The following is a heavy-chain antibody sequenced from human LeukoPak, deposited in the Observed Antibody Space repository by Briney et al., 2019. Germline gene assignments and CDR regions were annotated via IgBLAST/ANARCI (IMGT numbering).Heavy chain of an antibody. D-gene: IGHD2-2*02. CDR3: ARVHTPYCSSTSCYTGSGWFDP. CDR2: INHSGST. V-gene: IGHV4-34*01. CDR1: GGSFSGYY. Sequence: SETLSLTCAVYGGSFSGYYWSWIRQPPGKGLEWIGEINHSGSTNYNPSLKSRVTISVDTSKNQFSLKLSSVTAADTAVYYCARVHTPYCSSTSCYTGSGWFDPWGQGTLVTVSS. J-gene: IGHJ5*02.